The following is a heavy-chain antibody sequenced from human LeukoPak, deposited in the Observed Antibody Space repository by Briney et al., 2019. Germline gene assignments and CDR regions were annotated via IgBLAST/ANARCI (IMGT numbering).Heavy chain of an antibody. Sequence: PGGSLRLSCAASEFPFNTYWMNWVRQAPGKGLEWVASLNQDGSEKKYVDSVNGRFTISRDNAKNSVSLQMNSLRVEDTAVYYCARDRVLWQQLVNDAFDIWGQGTMVTVSS. V-gene: IGHV3-7*01. D-gene: IGHD6-13*01. CDR1: EFPFNTYW. CDR3: ARDRVLWQQLVNDAFDI. J-gene: IGHJ3*02. CDR2: LNQDGSEK.